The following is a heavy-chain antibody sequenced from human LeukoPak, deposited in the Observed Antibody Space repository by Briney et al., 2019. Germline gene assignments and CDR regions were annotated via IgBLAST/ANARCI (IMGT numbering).Heavy chain of an antibody. D-gene: IGHD2-8*01. CDR2: ISGSGGST. Sequence: GRSLRLSCAASGFTFSSYAMNWVRQAPGKGLEWVSGISGSGGSTYYADSVKGRFTISRDNSKNTLYLKMNTLRVEDTAVYYCAKDHGALAPNGYWGQGTLVAVSS. J-gene: IGHJ4*02. V-gene: IGHV3-23*01. CDR3: AKDHGALAPNGY. CDR1: GFTFSSYA.